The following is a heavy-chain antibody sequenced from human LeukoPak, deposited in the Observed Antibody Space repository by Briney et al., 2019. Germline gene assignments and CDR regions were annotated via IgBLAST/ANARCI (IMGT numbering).Heavy chain of an antibody. CDR1: GFTFSSYG. CDR3: ARDKSPIVVVTNNWFDP. CDR2: IWYDGSNK. J-gene: IGHJ5*02. Sequence: GGSLRLSCGASGFTFSSYGMHWVRQAPGKGLEGVAGIWYDGSNKYYADSVKGRFTISRDNSKNTLYLQTNSLRAEDTAVYYCARDKSPIVVVTNNWFDPWGQGTLVTVSS. D-gene: IGHD3-22*01. V-gene: IGHV3-33*01.